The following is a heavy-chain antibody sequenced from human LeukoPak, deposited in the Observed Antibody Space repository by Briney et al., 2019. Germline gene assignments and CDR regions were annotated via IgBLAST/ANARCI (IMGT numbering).Heavy chain of an antibody. Sequence: SETLSLTCTVSGGSISSSSHYWSWIRQPTGKGLEWIGRIYNSGSTNYNPSLKSRVTISIDTSKNRFSLKVSSVIAADTAMYYCARGGSRSYTSSTLDYWGQGTLVTVSS. CDR2: IYNSGST. V-gene: IGHV4-61*02. CDR3: ARGGSRSYTSSTLDY. D-gene: IGHD6-6*01. J-gene: IGHJ4*02. CDR1: GGSISSSSHY.